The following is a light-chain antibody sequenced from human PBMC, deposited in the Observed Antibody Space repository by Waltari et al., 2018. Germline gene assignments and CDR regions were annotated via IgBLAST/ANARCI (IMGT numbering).Light chain of an antibody. CDR3: QQYNTGPPCT. CDR1: QSISFN. V-gene: IGKV3-15*01. J-gene: IGKJ1*01. Sequence: EIVMTQSPATLSVSPGERATLSCRASQSISFNLAWYQQKPGQAPRLLIYGASTRASGIPARFSGSGSGTDFCLTISSLQSEDFAVYFCQQYNTGPPCTFGQGTKVEVK. CDR2: GAS.